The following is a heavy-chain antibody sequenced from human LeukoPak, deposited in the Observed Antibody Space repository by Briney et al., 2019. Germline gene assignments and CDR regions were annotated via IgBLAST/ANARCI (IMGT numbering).Heavy chain of an antibody. CDR2: IWYDGTNI. CDR3: ARLQASTGYYSLDY. V-gene: IGHV3-33*01. Sequence: GGSLRLSCVASGFTFSTYGMHWVRQAPGKGLEWVAIIWYDGTNINYGDSVKGRFTISRDNPKSTLYLQMNSLRAEDTAVYYCARLQASTGYYSLDYWGQGTLVTVSS. CDR1: GFTFSTYG. D-gene: IGHD3-22*01. J-gene: IGHJ4*02.